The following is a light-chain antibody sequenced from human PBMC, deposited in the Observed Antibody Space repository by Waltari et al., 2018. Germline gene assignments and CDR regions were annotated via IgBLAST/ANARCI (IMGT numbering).Light chain of an antibody. J-gene: IGKJ4*01. Sequence: EIVLTQSPATLSLSPGERAPLSCRTSQSISNYLAWYQQKPGQAPRLLIYDASNRATGIPARLSGSGSGTDFTLTITSLEPEDVAVYYCQQRSNWLTFGGGTKVEIK. V-gene: IGKV3-11*01. CDR2: DAS. CDR3: QQRSNWLT. CDR1: QSISNY.